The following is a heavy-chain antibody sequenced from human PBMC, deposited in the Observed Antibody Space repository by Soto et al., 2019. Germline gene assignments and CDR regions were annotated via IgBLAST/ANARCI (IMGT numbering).Heavy chain of an antibody. CDR3: ARGRARGLYVDAFDI. V-gene: IGHV4-34*01. CDR2: INHRGST. D-gene: IGHD2-8*01. J-gene: IGHJ3*02. Sequence: SETLSLTCAVYGGSFSGYYWSWIRQPPGKGLEWIGEINHRGSTNYNPSLKSRVTISVDTSKNQFSLKLSSVTAADTAVYYCARGRARGLYVDAFDIWGQGTMVTVSS. CDR1: GGSFSGYY.